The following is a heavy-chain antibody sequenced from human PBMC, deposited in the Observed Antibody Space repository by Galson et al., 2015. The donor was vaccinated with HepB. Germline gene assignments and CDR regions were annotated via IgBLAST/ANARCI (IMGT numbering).Heavy chain of an antibody. CDR2: IYHSGST. V-gene: IGHV4-59*02. CDR1: GDSVITYH. D-gene: IGHD2-15*01. CDR3: ARVGYCRGGNCYSFYAFDI. J-gene: IGHJ3*02. Sequence: SETLSLTCTVSGDSVITYHWSWIRQPPGKGLEWIGYIYHSGSTEYSPSLKRRVTISRDTSKNQFSLKLSSLTTADTAVFYCARVGYCRGGNCYSFYAFDIWGQGTMVTVSS.